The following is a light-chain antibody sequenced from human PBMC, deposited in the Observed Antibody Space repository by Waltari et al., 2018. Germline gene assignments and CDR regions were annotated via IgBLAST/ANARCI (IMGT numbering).Light chain of an antibody. CDR2: GAS. V-gene: IGKV3-20*01. J-gene: IGKJ2*03. CDR3: QQYGSSQGYS. Sequence: EIVLTQSPGTLSLSPGERATLSCRASQSVSSSYLAWYQQKPGQAPMLLIYGASSSATGIPDRFIGSVSVPAFTLTISRLEPEDFAVYYCQQYGSSQGYSFGQGTKLEIK. CDR1: QSVSSSY.